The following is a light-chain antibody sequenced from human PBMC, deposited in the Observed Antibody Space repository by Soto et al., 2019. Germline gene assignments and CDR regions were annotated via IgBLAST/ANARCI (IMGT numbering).Light chain of an antibody. CDR3: SSYTSSSTLDVV. V-gene: IGLV2-14*01. CDR2: DVS. Sequence: QSALTHPASVSGSLGQSITISCTGTSSDVGGYNYVSWYQQHPGKAPKLMIYDVSNRPSGVSNRFSGSKSGNTASLTISGLQAEDEADYYCSSYTSSSTLDVVFGGGTKLTVL. CDR1: SSDVGGYNY. J-gene: IGLJ2*01.